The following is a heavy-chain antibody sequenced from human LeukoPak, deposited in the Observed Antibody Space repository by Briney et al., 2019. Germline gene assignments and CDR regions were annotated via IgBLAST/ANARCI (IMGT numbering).Heavy chain of an antibody. CDR3: AKDELSITTVRGVIGVDYYYYMDV. V-gene: IGHV3-23*01. Sequence: PGGSLRLSCVASGFTFSDYYMSWVRQAPGKGLEWVSAISGSGGSTYYADSVKGRFTISRDNSKNTLYLQMNSLRAEDTAVYYCAKDELSITTVRGVIGVDYYYYMDVWGKGTTVTISS. D-gene: IGHD3-10*01. CDR2: ISGSGGST. J-gene: IGHJ6*03. CDR1: GFTFSDYY.